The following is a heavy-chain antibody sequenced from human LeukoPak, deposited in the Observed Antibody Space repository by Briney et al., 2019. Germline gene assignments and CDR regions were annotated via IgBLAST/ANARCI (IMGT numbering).Heavy chain of an antibody. CDR2: ISGSGGST. V-gene: IGHV3-23*01. J-gene: IGHJ4*02. D-gene: IGHD3-10*01. CDR3: AKATLLWFGESHFDY. Sequence: GGSLRLSCAASGFTFSSYAMSWVRQAPGKGLEWVSAISGSGGSTYYADSVKGRFTISRDNSKNTLYLQMNSLRAEDTAVYYCAKATLLWFGESHFDYWGQGTLVTVPS. CDR1: GFTFSSYA.